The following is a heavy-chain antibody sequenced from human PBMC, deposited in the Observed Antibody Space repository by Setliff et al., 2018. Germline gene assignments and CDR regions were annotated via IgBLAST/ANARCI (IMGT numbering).Heavy chain of an antibody. V-gene: IGHV1-18*01. D-gene: IGHD1-26*01. Sequence: GASVKVSCKASGYTFSTYGIAWVRQAPGQGLEWMGWISPYNGYIIYARKFQGRVTMTTDASTGTAYMELSSLTSDDTAVYYCARAHLPGSGSYFGFDYWGQGTLVTVPQ. CDR3: ARAHLPGSGSYFGFDY. CDR2: ISPYNGYI. J-gene: IGHJ4*02. CDR1: GYTFSTYG.